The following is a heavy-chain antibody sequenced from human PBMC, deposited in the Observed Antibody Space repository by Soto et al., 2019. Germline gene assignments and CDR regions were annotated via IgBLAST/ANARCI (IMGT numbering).Heavy chain of an antibody. Sequence: QVQLVESGGGLVKPGGSLRLSCAASGFSFSDYYMSWIRQAPGKGLEWVSYISSRSSYTKYADSVKGRFTVSRDNAKNSLYLQMTSLRAEDTALYYCARRESFRAYSISSTHRDYYGMDVWGQGATVTVPS. CDR3: ARRESFRAYSISSTHRDYYGMDV. CDR2: ISSRSSYT. D-gene: IGHD6-6*01. J-gene: IGHJ6*02. V-gene: IGHV3-11*06. CDR1: GFSFSDYY.